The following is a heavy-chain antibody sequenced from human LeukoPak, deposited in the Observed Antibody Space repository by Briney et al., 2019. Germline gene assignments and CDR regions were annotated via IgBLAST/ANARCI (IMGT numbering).Heavy chain of an antibody. CDR1: GFSFSDYY. CDR2: SSSSGSTI. V-gene: IGHV3-11*01. J-gene: IGHJ5*02. D-gene: IGHD3-3*01. Sequence: GGSLRLSCAASGFSFSDYYMSWIRQAPGKGLEWVSYSSSSGSTIYYADSVKGRFTISRDNAKNSLYLQMNSLRAEDTAVYYCASQNYDFWSGYYTRWFDPWGQGTLVTVSS. CDR3: ASQNYDFWSGYYTRWFDP.